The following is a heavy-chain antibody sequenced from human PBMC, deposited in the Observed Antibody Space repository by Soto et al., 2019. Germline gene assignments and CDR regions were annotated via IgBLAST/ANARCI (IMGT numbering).Heavy chain of an antibody. Sequence: QVQLMQSGPEVKKPGASVRVSCRASGYTFTSYGITWVRQAPGQGLEWMGWITTHNGHTDYAQNFQGRVTMTTDTSTNTVYMNLRSLRSDDTAVYYCARVRGCDYGDYDFANWGQGTLVTVSS. CDR3: ARVRGCDYGDYDFAN. CDR1: GYTFTSYG. D-gene: IGHD4-17*01. CDR2: ITTHNGHT. J-gene: IGHJ4*02. V-gene: IGHV1-18*01.